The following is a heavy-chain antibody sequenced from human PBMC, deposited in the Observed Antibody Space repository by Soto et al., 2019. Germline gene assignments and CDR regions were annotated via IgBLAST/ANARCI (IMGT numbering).Heavy chain of an antibody. J-gene: IGHJ5*02. D-gene: IGHD2-2*03. CDR3: ARGGLLGIVLVPAATGVWFDP. V-gene: IGHV1-18*01. Sequence: GASVKVSCKASGYTFTSYGISWVRQAPGQGLEWMGWISAYNGNTNYAQKLQGRVTMTTDTSTSTAYMELRSLRSDDTAVYYCARGGLLGIVLVPAATGVWFDPWGKGTLVTVSS. CDR2: ISAYNGNT. CDR1: GYTFTSYG.